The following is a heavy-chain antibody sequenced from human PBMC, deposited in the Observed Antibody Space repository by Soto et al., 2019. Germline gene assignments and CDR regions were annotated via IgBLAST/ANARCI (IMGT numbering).Heavy chain of an antibody. J-gene: IGHJ4*02. CDR2: VSPMFGAA. CDR1: GGTFNTYA. V-gene: IGHV1-69*19. D-gene: IGHD3-10*01. CDR3: AREVQVHTPAFVY. Sequence: QVQLVQSGAEMKKPGSSVKVSCQSSGGTFNTYAMNWVRQAPGQGPEWMGDVSPMFGAANYAPKFQGRVTITADESTGTSYMQVRSLTSEDTALYFCAREVQVHTPAFVYWGQGTRVTVSS.